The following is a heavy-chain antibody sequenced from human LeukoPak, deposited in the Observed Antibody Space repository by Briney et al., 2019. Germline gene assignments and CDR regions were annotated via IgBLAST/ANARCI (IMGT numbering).Heavy chain of an antibody. CDR1: GFTFSSYS. V-gene: IGHV3-30*18. J-gene: IGHJ6*03. CDR2: ISYDGSNK. D-gene: IGHD6-19*01. Sequence: GGSLRLSCAASGFTFSSYSMNWVRQAPGKGLEWVAVISYDGSNKYYADSVKGRLTISRDNSKNTLYLQMNSLRAEDTAVYYCAKGPSQWLVSYYYYYMDVWGKGTTVTVSS. CDR3: AKGPSQWLVSYYYYYMDV.